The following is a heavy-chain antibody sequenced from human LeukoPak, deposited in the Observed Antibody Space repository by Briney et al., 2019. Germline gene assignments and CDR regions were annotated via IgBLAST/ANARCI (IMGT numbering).Heavy chain of an antibody. CDR3: AELGITMIGGV. V-gene: IGHV3-74*01. CDR1: GFTFSDTW. D-gene: IGHD3-10*02. J-gene: IGHJ6*01. Sequence: GGSLRLSCAASGFTFSDTWMHWVRQAPGKGLVWVSRIRSDGSDTRYAESVKGRFTISRDNAKNTLYLQMNSLRAEDTAVYCCAELGITMIGGVWGKRATGTISS. CDR2: IRSDGSDT.